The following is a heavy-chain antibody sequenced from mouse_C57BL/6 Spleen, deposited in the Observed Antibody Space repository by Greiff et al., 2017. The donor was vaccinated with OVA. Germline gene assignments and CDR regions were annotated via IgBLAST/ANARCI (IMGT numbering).Heavy chain of an antibody. CDR2: IDPSDSYT. CDR3: ARSGLENYFDY. CDR1: GYTFTSYW. J-gene: IGHJ2*01. D-gene: IGHD3-3*01. Sequence: VQLQQPGAELVKPGASVKLSCKASGYTFTSYWMQWVKQRPGQGLEWIGEIDPSDSYTNYNQKFKGKATLTVDTSSSTAYMQLSSLTSEDSAVYYCARSGLENYFDYWGQGTTLTVSS. V-gene: IGHV1-50*01.